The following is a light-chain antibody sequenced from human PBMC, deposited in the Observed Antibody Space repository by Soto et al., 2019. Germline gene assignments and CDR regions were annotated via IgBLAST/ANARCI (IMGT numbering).Light chain of an antibody. CDR3: SSYTSSSTLV. J-gene: IGLJ1*01. V-gene: IGLV2-14*01. Sequence: QSALTQPASVSGSPGQSITISCTGTSSDVGGHNSVAWYQHNPGKAPKLMIYDVSNRPSGVSSRFSGSKSGNTASLSISGLQAEDEADYYCSSYTSSSTLVFGTGPKVTAL. CDR1: SSDVGGHNS. CDR2: DVS.